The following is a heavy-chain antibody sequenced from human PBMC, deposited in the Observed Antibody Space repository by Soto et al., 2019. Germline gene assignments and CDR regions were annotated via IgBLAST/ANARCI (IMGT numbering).Heavy chain of an antibody. CDR3: ARDHYYDSSGYYYEYYYGMDV. D-gene: IGHD3-22*01. Sequence: QVQLVESGGGVVQPGRSLRLSCAASGFTFSSYAMHWVRQAPGKGLEWVAVISYDGSNKYYADSVKGRFTISRDNSKNTLYLQMNSLRAEDTAVYYCARDHYYDSSGYYYEYYYGMDVW. CDR2: ISYDGSNK. CDR1: GFTFSSYA. J-gene: IGHJ6*01. V-gene: IGHV3-30-3*01.